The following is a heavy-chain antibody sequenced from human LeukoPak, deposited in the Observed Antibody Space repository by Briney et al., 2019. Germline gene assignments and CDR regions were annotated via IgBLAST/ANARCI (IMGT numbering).Heavy chain of an antibody. CDR2: ISSNGGNI. D-gene: IGHD1-26*01. J-gene: IGHJ4*02. V-gene: IGHV3-64*01. CDR3: ARVRVGATAKGHYFDY. Sequence: GGSLRLSCAASGFTVSSNDMSWVRQAPGKGLESVSVISSNGGNIYHANSVKGRFTISRDNSKNTVYLQMGSLRPEDMAVYYCARVRVGATAKGHYFDYWGQGTLVTVSS. CDR1: GFTVSSND.